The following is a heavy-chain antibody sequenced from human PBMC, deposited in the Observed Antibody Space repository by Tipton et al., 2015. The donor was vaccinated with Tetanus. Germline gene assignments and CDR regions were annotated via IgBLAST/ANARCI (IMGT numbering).Heavy chain of an antibody. D-gene: IGHD2-8*02. CDR2: MYYSGTT. CDR1: GGSISSGGYS. V-gene: IGHV4-30-2*01. J-gene: IGHJ5*02. Sequence: LRLSCAVSGGSISSGGYSWTWIRQPPGKGLQWIGYMYYSGTTHYNPSLKSRVTISIDRSKNQLSLKLTSVTAADTAVYYCARATSTGPAYNWFDPWGQGILVLVSS. CDR3: ARATSTGPAYNWFDP.